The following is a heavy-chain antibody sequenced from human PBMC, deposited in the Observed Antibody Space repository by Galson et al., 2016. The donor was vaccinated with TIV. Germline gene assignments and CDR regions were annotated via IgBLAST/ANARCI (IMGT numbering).Heavy chain of an antibody. CDR1: GYSISSADY. D-gene: IGHD4-11*01. V-gene: IGHV4-38-2*02. CDR2: ISHSGST. CDR3: ARQGNDYRGRFDP. Sequence: SETLSLTCTVSGYSISSADYWAWIRQPPDRGLEWLGDISHSGSTSYNPSLKTRVSISLDTSRNHFSLNLTSVTAADTAVYFCARQGNDYRGRFDPWGQGMLVTVS. J-gene: IGHJ5*02.